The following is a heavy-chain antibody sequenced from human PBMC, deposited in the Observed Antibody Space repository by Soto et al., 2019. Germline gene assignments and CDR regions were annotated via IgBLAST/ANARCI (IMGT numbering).Heavy chain of an antibody. CDR3: AKDSRSNPQGGFDP. Sequence: EVQLLESGGGLVQPGESLRLSCAASGFTFSSYAMTWVRQAPGKGLEWVSSISGRGDYTYFADSVKGRFTISRDNSKDTLYLQMSSLRVEDTAIYYCAKDSRSNPQGGFDPWGQGTLVTVSS. V-gene: IGHV3-23*01. CDR2: ISGRGDYT. CDR1: GFTFSSYA. J-gene: IGHJ5*02. D-gene: IGHD2-15*01.